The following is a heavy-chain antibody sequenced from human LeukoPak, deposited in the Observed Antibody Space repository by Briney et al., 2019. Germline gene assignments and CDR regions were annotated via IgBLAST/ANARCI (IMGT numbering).Heavy chain of an antibody. D-gene: IGHD6-19*01. CDR1: GFTFTTYS. V-gene: IGHV3-23*01. CDR2: ISASGGS. CDR3: AKNPNRSGWYQDY. J-gene: IGHJ4*02. Sequence: GGSLRLSCVASGFTFTTYSMTWVRQTPETGLEWVAAISASGGSYYADSVKGRFTISRDNSKNTLYLQLNNLGADDTAVYYCAKNPNRSGWYQDYWGQGALVIVSS.